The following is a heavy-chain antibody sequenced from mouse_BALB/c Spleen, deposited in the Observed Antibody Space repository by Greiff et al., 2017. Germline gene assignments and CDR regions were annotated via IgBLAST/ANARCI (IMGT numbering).Heavy chain of an antibody. CDR3: ARNYDYDDGYWYFDV. CDR2: INPSTGYT. D-gene: IGHD2-4*01. Sequence: VQLQQSGAELAKPGASVKMSCKASGYTFTSYWMHWVKQRPGQGLEWIGYINPSTGYTEYNQKFKDKATLTADKSSSSAYMQLSSLTSEDSAVYYCARNYDYDDGYWYFDVWGAGTTVTVSS. J-gene: IGHJ1*01. CDR1: GYTFTSYW. V-gene: IGHV1-7*01.